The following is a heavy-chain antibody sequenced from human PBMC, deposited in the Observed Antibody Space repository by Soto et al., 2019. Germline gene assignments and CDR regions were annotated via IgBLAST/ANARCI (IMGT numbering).Heavy chain of an antibody. CDR1: GGTFSSYG. CDR2: ISYDGSNK. V-gene: IGHV3-30*18. CDR3: AKDRSRDFGGGGDY. J-gene: IGHJ4*02. D-gene: IGHD3-10*01. Sequence: QVQLVQPGAEVKKPGSSVKVSCKASGGTFSSYGMHWVRQAPGKGLEWVAVISYDGSNKYYADSVKGRFTISRDNSKNTLYLQMNSLRAEDTAVYYCAKDRSRDFGGGGDYWGQGTLVTVSS.